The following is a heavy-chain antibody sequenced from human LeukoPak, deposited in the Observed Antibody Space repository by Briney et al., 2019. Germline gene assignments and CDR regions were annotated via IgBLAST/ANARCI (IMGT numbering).Heavy chain of an antibody. CDR3: LNRYSGGWYGLDY. V-gene: IGHV1-46*01. J-gene: IGHJ4*02. D-gene: IGHD6-19*01. CDR2: INPSGGST. CDR1: GYTFTSYY. Sequence: EASVKVSCKASGYTFTSYYMHWVRQAPGQGLEWMGIINPSGGSTSYAQKFQGRVTMTRDTATSTDYMEVSRQRSEDTAVYLCLNRYSGGWYGLDYWGQGTLVTVSS.